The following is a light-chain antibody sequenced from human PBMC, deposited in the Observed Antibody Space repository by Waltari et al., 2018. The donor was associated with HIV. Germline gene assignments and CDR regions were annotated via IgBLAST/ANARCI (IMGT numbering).Light chain of an antibody. J-gene: IGLJ1*01. CDR2: SKD. CDR3: ASWDDSLKAYI. Sequence: QSVLTQPPSASGTPGQRVSISCSGTNSNIGSNTVKWSQQVPGSAPKVAMYSKDHRPSGVPDRFAGSKSGTSASLAISGVQAGDEADYYCASWDDSLKAYIFGTGTKVTV. CDR1: NSNIGSNT. V-gene: IGLV1-44*01.